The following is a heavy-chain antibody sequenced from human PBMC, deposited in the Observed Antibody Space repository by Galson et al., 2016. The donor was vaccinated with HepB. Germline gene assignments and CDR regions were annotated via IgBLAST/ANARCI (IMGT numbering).Heavy chain of an antibody. D-gene: IGHD3-10*01. CDR2: ITSNSAYI. V-gene: IGHV3-21*01. CDR3: ARDRKAREIGGTPGTHYFDY. J-gene: IGHJ4*02. CDR1: GITFSRHV. Sequence: SLRLSCAASGITFSRHVMHWVRQAPGRGLEWVASITSNSAYIDYMDSVKGRFTVSRDNSKNSLSLQMHSLTADDTGVYYCARDRKAREIGGTPGTHYFDYWGRGTLGSVSS.